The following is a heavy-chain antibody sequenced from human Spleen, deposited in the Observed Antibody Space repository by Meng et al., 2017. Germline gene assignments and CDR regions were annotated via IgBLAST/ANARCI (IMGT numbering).Heavy chain of an antibody. J-gene: IGHJ4*02. CDR2: INHSGST. CDR3: ARSVFVAEVDY. CDR1: GGSFSDYY. V-gene: IGHV4-34*01. D-gene: IGHD3-16*01. Sequence: SETLSLTCVVSGGSFSDYYWSWIRQPPGKGLEWIGEINHSGSTNYNPSLESRATISVDTSQNNLSLKLSSVTAADTAVYYCARSVFVAEVDYWGQGTLVTVSS.